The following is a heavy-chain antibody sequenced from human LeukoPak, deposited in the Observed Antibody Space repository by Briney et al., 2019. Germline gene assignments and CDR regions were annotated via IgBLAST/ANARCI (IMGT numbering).Heavy chain of an antibody. V-gene: IGHV1-69*06. CDR2: IIPIFGTA. CDR3: ASSSVVPAAMSSYYYMDV. J-gene: IGHJ6*03. Sequence: ASVKVSCKASGGTFSSYAISWVRQAPGQGLEWMGGIIPIFGTANYAQKFQGRVTITADKSTSTAYMELSSLRSGDTAVYYCASSSVVPAAMSSYYYMDVWGKGTTVTVSS. CDR1: GGTFSSYA. D-gene: IGHD2-2*01.